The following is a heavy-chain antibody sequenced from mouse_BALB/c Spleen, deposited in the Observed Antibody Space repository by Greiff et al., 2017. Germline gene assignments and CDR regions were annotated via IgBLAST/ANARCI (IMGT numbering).Heavy chain of an antibody. D-gene: IGHD1-2*01. CDR2: IWGDGST. CDR1: GFSLTGYG. CDR3: ARDNSLLRLRWYFDV. V-gene: IGHV2-6-7*01. J-gene: IGHJ1*01. Sequence: VQLQESGPGLVAPSQSLSITCTVSGFSLTGYGVNWVRQPPGKGLEWLGMIWGDGSTDYNSALKSRLSISKDNSKSHVFLKMNSLQTDDTARYYCARDNSLLRLRWYFDVWGAGTTVTVSS.